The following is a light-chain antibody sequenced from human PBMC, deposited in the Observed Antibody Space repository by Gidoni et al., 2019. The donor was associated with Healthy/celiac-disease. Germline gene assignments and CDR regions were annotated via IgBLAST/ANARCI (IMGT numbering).Light chain of an antibody. J-gene: IGKJ2*01. CDR1: QSVSSN. V-gene: IGKV3-15*01. Sequence: IVMTQSPATLSLSPRERATLSCRASQSVSSNLPWYQQKPGQAPRLLIYGASTRATGIPARFSGSGSGTEFTLTISSLQSEDFAVYYCQQYNNWPPMYTFGQGTKLEIK. CDR2: GAS. CDR3: QQYNNWPPMYT.